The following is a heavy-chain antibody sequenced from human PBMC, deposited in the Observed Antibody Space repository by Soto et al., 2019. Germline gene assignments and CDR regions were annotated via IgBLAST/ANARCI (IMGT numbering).Heavy chain of an antibody. CDR2: ISSDGNTK. V-gene: IGHV3-30*18. CDR3: AKEIAVAGDFDY. J-gene: IGHJ4*01. Sequence: AGGSLRLSCVASGFTFNNYGIHWFRQAPGKGLEWVTVISSDGNTKYYADSVKGRFTISRDNSKNTLYLQMDSLRPEDTAVYYCAKEIAVAGDFDYWGHGTLVTVSS. CDR1: GFTFNNYG. D-gene: IGHD6-19*01.